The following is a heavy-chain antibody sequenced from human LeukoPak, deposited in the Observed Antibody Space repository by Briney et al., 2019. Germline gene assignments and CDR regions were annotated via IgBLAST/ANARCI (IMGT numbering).Heavy chain of an antibody. V-gene: IGHV1-2*02. J-gene: IGHJ1*01. D-gene: IGHD3-22*01. CDR1: GYTFTGYY. Sequence: GASVKVSCKASGYTFTGYYIHWVRQAPGQGLEWMGWINPNSGGTNYAQKFQGRVTMTRDTSISTAYMELSRLRSDDTAVYYCARYRNYYDSSGYYYVEYFQHWGQGTLVTVSS. CDR2: INPNSGGT. CDR3: ARYRNYYDSSGYYYVEYFQH.